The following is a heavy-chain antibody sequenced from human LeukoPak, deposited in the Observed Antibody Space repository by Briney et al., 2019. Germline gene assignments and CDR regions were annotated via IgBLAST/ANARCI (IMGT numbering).Heavy chain of an antibody. V-gene: IGHV4-34*01. J-gene: IGHJ3*02. CDR1: GGSFSGYY. Sequence: SETLSLTCAVYGGSFSGYYWSWIRQPPGKGLEWIGEINHSGSTNYNPSLKSRVTISVDTSKNQFSLKLSSVTAADTAVYYCARGNSSSWTDAFDIWGQGTMVTVSS. CDR2: INHSGST. D-gene: IGHD6-13*01. CDR3: ARGNSSSWTDAFDI.